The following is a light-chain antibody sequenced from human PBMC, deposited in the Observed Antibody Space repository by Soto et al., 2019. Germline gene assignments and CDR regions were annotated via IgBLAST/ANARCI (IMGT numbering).Light chain of an antibody. CDR2: AAS. J-gene: IGKJ1*01. CDR1: QGISFD. Sequence: AIQMTQSPSSLSTSVGDRVTITCRASQGISFDVAWYQKKPGKAPKLLIYAASSLQSGVPSRFSGSGSGTDFTLTISSLQPEDFATYYCQQYYSYPQTFGQGTKVDIK. V-gene: IGKV1-6*01. CDR3: QQYYSYPQT.